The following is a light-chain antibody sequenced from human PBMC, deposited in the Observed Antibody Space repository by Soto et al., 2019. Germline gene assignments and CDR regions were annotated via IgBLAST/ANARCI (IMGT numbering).Light chain of an antibody. CDR1: CSDVGGYNF. J-gene: IGLJ1*01. CDR2: DVT. Sequence: QSALTQPRSVSGSPGQSVTISCTVTCSDVGGYNFVSWYQQHPGKAPKFMIYDVTKRPSGVPDRFSGSKSGNTASLTISGLLAEDEADYYCCSYVGSYASYVFGTGTKLTVL. CDR3: CSYVGSYASYV. V-gene: IGLV2-11*01.